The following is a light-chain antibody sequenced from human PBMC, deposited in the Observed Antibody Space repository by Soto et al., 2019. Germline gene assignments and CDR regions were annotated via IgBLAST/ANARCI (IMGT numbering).Light chain of an antibody. J-gene: IGKJ2*01. Sequence: DIQMTQSPSSLSASVGDRVTITCRASQSISTYVNWYQHKPGKAPNLLIYDASSLLSGVPSRFSGSGSGTDFTLTISSLQPEDFSTYYCQQSDSIPYTFGQGTKLEIK. V-gene: IGKV1-39*01. CDR2: DAS. CDR3: QQSDSIPYT. CDR1: QSISTY.